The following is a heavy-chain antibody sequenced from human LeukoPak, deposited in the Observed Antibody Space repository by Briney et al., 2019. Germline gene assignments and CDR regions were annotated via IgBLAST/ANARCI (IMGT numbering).Heavy chain of an antibody. CDR1: RHTFSSYA. CDR3: AKAARVGATNGAFDI. Sequence: PGGSLRLSCASSRHTFSSYAMSWVPEAPGEGLEGGSAISGSGGSTYYADSVKGRFTISRDNYKNTLYLQMNSLRAEDTAVYYCAKAARVGATNGAFDIWGQGTMVTVSS. J-gene: IGHJ3*02. V-gene: IGHV3-23*01. CDR2: ISGSGGST. D-gene: IGHD1-26*01.